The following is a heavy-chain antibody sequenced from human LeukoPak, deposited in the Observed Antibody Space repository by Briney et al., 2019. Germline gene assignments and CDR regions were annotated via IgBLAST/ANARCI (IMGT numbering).Heavy chain of an antibody. D-gene: IGHD6-13*01. Sequence: GGSLRLSCAASGFTFSSYWMSWVRQAPGKGLEWVATIRQDGSQKYYVDSVKGRFTISRDNAKNSLYLQMNSLRAEDTAVYYCAKGGIAWHFDYWGQGTLVTVSS. CDR3: AKGGIAWHFDY. CDR2: IRQDGSQK. V-gene: IGHV3-7*03. CDR1: GFTFSSYW. J-gene: IGHJ4*02.